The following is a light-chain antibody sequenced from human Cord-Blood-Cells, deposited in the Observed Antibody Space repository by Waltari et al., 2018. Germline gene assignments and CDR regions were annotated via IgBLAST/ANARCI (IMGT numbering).Light chain of an antibody. J-gene: IGLJ1*01. Sequence: QSALTQPASVSGSPGQSLTISCTGTSSDVVGYHHVSWYQQHPGKAPKLMIYEVSNRPSGVSKRFSGSKSGNTASLTISGLQAEDEADYYCSSYTSSSTYVFGTGTKVTVL. CDR1: SSDVVGYHH. CDR2: EVS. V-gene: IGLV2-14*01. CDR3: SSYTSSSTYV.